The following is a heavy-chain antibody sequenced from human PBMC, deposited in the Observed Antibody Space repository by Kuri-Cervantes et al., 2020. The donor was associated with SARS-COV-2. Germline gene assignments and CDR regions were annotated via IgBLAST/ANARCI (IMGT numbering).Heavy chain of an antibody. CDR1: GFTFSSYA. Sequence: GESLKISCAASGFTFSSYAMHWVRQAPGKGLEWVAVISSDGNSQVYADSVRGRFTISRDNSQNTLYLQMSSLRVEDTAVYYCARDLGGYFDYWGQGTLVTVSS. V-gene: IGHV3-30*04. D-gene: IGHD3-16*01. CDR3: ARDLGGYFDY. J-gene: IGHJ4*02. CDR2: ISSDGNSQ.